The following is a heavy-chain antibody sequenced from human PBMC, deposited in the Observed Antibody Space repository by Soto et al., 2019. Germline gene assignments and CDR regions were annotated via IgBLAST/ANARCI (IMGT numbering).Heavy chain of an antibody. J-gene: IGHJ3*01. Sequence: QVQLVESGGGVVQPGRSLRLSCAASGFTFSSYGMHWVRQAPGKGLEWVAVISYDGSNKYYADSVKGRFTISRDNSKNTLYLLMNSLRAEDTAVYYCAKDRGGYYYDSSGPLDWGQGTMVTVSS. CDR1: GFTFSSYG. CDR2: ISYDGSNK. V-gene: IGHV3-30*18. CDR3: AKDRGGYYYDSSGPLD. D-gene: IGHD3-22*01.